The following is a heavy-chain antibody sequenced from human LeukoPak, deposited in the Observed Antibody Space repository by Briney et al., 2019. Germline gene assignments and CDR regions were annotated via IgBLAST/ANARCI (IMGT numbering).Heavy chain of an antibody. CDR3: AKTTTGYSSGRFPGWPVDY. V-gene: IGHV3-23*01. D-gene: IGHD6-19*01. Sequence: GGSLRLSCAASGFTFSSYAMYWVRQAPGKGLEWVSGIFGSGGSTHYADFVKGRFTISRDNSKNTVYLQMNSLRAEDTAVYYCAKTTTGYSSGRFPGWPVDYWGQGTLVTVSS. CDR1: GFTFSSYA. J-gene: IGHJ4*02. CDR2: IFGSGGST.